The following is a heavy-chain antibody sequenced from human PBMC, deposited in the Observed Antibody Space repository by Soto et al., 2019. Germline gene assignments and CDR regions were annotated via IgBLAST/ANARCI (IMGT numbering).Heavy chain of an antibody. J-gene: IGHJ4*02. Sequence: PGGSLRLSCAGSGFTPTTTPLGWVRQPPGKGLEWVTTISGTASRTYYVGSVKGRFFISRDNSKNTVTLQMNNLILDDTAVYYCATSFRYFDNWGQGTRVTVSS. CDR3: ATSFRYFDN. CDR2: ISGTASRT. V-gene: IGHV3-23*01. D-gene: IGHD3-9*01. CDR1: GFTPTTTP.